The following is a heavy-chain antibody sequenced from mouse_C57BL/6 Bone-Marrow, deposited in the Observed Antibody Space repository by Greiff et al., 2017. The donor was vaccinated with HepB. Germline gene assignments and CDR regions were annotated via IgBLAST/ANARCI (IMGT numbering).Heavy chain of an antibody. V-gene: IGHV3-6*01. J-gene: IGHJ2*01. D-gene: IGHD2-4*01. CDR3: AREGAYDYAFDY. CDR2: ISYDGSN. Sequence: DVKLQESGPGLVKPSQSLSLTCSVTGYSITSGYYWNWIRQFPGNKLEWMGYISYDGSNNYNPSLKNRISITRDTSKNQFFLKLNSVTTEDTATYYSAREGAYDYAFDYWGQGTTLTVSS. CDR1: GYSITSGYY.